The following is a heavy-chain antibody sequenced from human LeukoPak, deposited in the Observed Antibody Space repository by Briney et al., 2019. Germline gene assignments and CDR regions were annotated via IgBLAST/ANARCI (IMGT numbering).Heavy chain of an antibody. D-gene: IGHD4-23*01. V-gene: IGHV1-24*01. J-gene: IGHJ3*02. CDR2: FDPEDGET. CDR1: GYTLTELS. Sequence: ASVKLSCKVSGYTLTELSMHWVRQAPGKGLEWMGGFDPEDGETIYAQKFQGRVTMTEDTSTDTVYMELSSLRSEDTAVYYCATKAPNPYGGNPIVGAFDIWGQGTMVTVSS. CDR3: ATKAPNPYGGNPIVGAFDI.